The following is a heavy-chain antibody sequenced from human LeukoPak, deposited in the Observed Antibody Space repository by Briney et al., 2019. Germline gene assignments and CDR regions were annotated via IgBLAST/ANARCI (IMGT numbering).Heavy chain of an antibody. CDR2: IIPIFGTA. Sequence: ASVKVSCKASGGTFSSYAISWVRQAPGQGLELMGMIIPIFGTANYAQKFQGRVTITTDESTSTAYVELSSLRSEDTAVYYCARDDPNECTNGVCYSRFDYWGQGTLVTVSS. CDR1: GGTFSSYA. CDR3: ARDDPNECTNGVCYSRFDY. J-gene: IGHJ4*02. D-gene: IGHD2-8*01. V-gene: IGHV1-69*05.